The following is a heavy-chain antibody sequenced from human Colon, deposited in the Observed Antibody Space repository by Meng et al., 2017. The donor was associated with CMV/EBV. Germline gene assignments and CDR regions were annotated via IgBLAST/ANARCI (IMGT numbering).Heavy chain of an antibody. CDR2: ISSSSSYI. J-gene: IGHJ6*02. CDR1: GFTFRSYS. V-gene: IGHV3-21*01. D-gene: IGHD3-3*01. CDR3: ARGPTPPTGDDFWSGYRYYYYGMDV. Sequence: GGPLRLSCAASGFTFRSYSMNWVRQAPGKGLEWVSSISSSSSYIYYADSVKGRFTISRDNAKNSLYLQMNSLRAEDTAVYYCARGPTPPTGDDFWSGYRYYYYGMDVWGQGTTVTVSS.